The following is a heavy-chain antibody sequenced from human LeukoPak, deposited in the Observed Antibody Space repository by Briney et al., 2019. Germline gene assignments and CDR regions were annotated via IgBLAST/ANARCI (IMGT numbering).Heavy chain of an antibody. CDR2: IYPGDSDT. Sequence: GESLKISCKGSGYSFTSYWIGWVRQMPGKGLAWMGIIYPGDSDTRYSPSFQGQVTISADKSISTVYLQWSSLKASDTAMYYCARQNYDILTGYYRKNWFDPWGQGTLVTVSS. D-gene: IGHD3-9*01. CDR3: ARQNYDILTGYYRKNWFDP. J-gene: IGHJ5*02. CDR1: GYSFTSYW. V-gene: IGHV5-51*01.